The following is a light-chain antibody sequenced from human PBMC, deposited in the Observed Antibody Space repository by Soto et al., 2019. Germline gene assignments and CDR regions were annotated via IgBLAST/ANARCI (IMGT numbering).Light chain of an antibody. CDR3: QQLLIYPLT. Sequence: DIPLTQSPSFLSASVGDRVTITCRASQGISSHLAWYQQKPGKAPNLLMYDASTLQNGVPSRFSGSESGTEFTLTISSLQPEDFATYYCQQLLIYPLTFGGGTTVETK. J-gene: IGKJ4*01. V-gene: IGKV1-9*01. CDR2: DAS. CDR1: QGISSH.